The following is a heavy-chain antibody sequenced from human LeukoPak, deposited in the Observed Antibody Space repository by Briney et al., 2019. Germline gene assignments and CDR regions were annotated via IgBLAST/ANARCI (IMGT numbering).Heavy chain of an antibody. V-gene: IGHV4-39*01. J-gene: IGHJ4*02. CDR2: IYYSGST. CDR3: ARRGDY. CDR1: GGSISSSSYS. Sequence: SETLSLTCTVSGGSISSSSYSWGWIRQPPGKGLEWIGSIYYSGSTYYNPSLKSRVTISVDTSKNQFSLKLSSATAADTAVYYCARRGDYWGQGTLVTVSS. D-gene: IGHD1-26*01.